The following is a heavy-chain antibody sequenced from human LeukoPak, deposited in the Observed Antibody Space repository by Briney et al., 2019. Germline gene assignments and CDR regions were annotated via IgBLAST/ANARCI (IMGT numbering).Heavy chain of an antibody. V-gene: IGHV3-23*01. Sequence: SGGSLRLSCAASGFTFSSYAMSWVRQAPGKGLEWVSAIVGDGDKTAYADSVKGRFTISRDNSKNTLYLQMNRLRAEDTAAYYCAKDRVSSGSYSFDFWGQGTLVTVSS. CDR3: AKDRVSSGSYSFDF. D-gene: IGHD1-26*01. J-gene: IGHJ4*02. CDR1: GFTFSSYA. CDR2: IVGDGDKT.